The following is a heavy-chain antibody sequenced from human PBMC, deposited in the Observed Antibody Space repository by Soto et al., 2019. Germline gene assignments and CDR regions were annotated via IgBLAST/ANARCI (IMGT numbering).Heavy chain of an antibody. CDR1: GGTFSSYA. J-gene: IGHJ4*02. D-gene: IGHD4-17*01. Sequence: SVKVSCKASGGTFSSYAISWVRQAPGQGLEWMGGIIPIFGTANYAQKFQGRVTMTTDTSTSTAYMELRSLRSDDTAVYYWARDRRGDYNVDYWGQGTLVTVSS. V-gene: IGHV1-69*05. CDR2: IIPIFGTA. CDR3: ARDRRGDYNVDY.